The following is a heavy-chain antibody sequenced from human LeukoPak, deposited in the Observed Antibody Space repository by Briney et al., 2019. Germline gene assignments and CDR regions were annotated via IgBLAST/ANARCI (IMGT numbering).Heavy chain of an antibody. CDR1: GYSISNGYY. CDR3: ARDARLQGYYNIDV. CDR2: IYHSGDT. J-gene: IGHJ6*03. V-gene: IGHV4-38-2*02. Sequence: SETLSLTCSVSGYSISNGYYWAWIRQSPGKGPEWIESIYHSGDTYYNPSFKSRVTISVDTSKNQISLRLTSVTAADTAVYYCARDARLQGYYNIDVWGKGTTVTVSS. D-gene: IGHD4-11*01.